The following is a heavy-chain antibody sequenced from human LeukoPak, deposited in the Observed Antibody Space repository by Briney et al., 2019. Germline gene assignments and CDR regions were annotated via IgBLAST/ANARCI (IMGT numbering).Heavy chain of an antibody. Sequence: GASVKFSCKTSAYTFTSYSITWVRQAPGQGVEWMGWISASNGNTHYAQKLQGRVTMTTDTSTSAAYMELRSLRSDDTAVYYCARFCSGGSCYHNWFDPWGQGTLVPVSS. CDR3: ARFCSGGSCYHNWFDP. CDR1: AYTFTSYS. J-gene: IGHJ5*02. D-gene: IGHD2-15*01. V-gene: IGHV1-18*01. CDR2: ISASNGNT.